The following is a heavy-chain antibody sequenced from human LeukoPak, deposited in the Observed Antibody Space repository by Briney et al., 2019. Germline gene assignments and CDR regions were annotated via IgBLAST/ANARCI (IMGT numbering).Heavy chain of an antibody. CDR1: GYTFTSYG. CDR3: ARCLYDILTGCPFDY. D-gene: IGHD3-9*01. Sequence: APVKVSCKASGYTFTSYGISWVRQAPGQGLEWMGWISAYNGNTNYAQKLQGRVTMTTDTSTSTAYMELRSLRSEDTAVYYCARCLYDILTGCPFDYWGQGTLVTVSS. CDR2: ISAYNGNT. V-gene: IGHV1-18*01. J-gene: IGHJ4*02.